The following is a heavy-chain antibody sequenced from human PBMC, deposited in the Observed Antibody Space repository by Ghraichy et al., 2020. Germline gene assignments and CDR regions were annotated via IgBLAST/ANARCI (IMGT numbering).Heavy chain of an antibody. CDR3: ARGGYNYGSNPIDY. V-gene: IGHV3-7*04. D-gene: IGHD5-18*01. J-gene: IGHJ4*02. CDR2: IKNDSSEK. CDR1: GFTFTSYY. Sequence: LSLTCAASGFTFTSYYMTWVRQVPGKGLEWVANIKNDSSEKYYGDSVKGRFTISRDNAKNSLFLQMNSLRPDDTAVYFCARGGYNYGSNPIDYWGQGTLVTVSS.